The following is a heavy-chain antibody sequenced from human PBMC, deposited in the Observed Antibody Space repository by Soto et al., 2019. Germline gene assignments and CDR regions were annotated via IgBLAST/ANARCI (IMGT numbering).Heavy chain of an antibody. CDR2: IWYDGSNK. J-gene: IGHJ6*02. V-gene: IGHV3-33*01. D-gene: IGHD3-10*01. Sequence: VQLVESGGGVVQPGRSLRLSCAASGFTFSSYGMHWVRQAPGKGLEWVAVIWYDGSNKYYADSVKGRFTISRDNSKNTLYLQMNSLRAEDTAVYYCAREQIIPGYYGMDVWGQGTTVTVSS. CDR3: AREQIIPGYYGMDV. CDR1: GFTFSSYG.